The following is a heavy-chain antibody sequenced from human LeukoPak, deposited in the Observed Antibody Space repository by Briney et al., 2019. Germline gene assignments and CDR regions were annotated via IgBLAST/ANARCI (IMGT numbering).Heavy chain of an antibody. D-gene: IGHD1-26*01. Sequence: ASVKVSCKASGYSFTSYGVSWVRQAPGQGLEWMGWISAYNGNANYAQNLQGRVTMTTDTSTNTAYMELRSLTSDDTAVYYCARGPVGATRGKFAFDIWGQGTMVTVSS. CDR2: ISAYNGNA. CDR1: GYSFTSYG. J-gene: IGHJ3*02. V-gene: IGHV1-18*01. CDR3: ARGPVGATRGKFAFDI.